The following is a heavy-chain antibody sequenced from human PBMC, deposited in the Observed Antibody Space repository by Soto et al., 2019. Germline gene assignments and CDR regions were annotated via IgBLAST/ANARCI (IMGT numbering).Heavy chain of an antibody. V-gene: IGHV4-31*03. Sequence: SETLSLTCTFSGGSIRSGGYYWSWIRQHPGKGLEWIGYIYYSGSTYYNPSLKSRVTISVDTSKNQFSLKLSSVTAADTAVYYCARPARYRTTVTTYYYYMDVWGKGTTVTVSS. D-gene: IGHD4-4*01. J-gene: IGHJ6*03. CDR2: IYYSGST. CDR1: GGSIRSGGYY. CDR3: ARPARYRTTVTTYYYYMDV.